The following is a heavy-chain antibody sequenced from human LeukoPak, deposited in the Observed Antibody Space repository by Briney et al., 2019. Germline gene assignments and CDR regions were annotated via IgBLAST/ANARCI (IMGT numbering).Heavy chain of an antibody. CDR1: GHTFTGYD. CDR2: MNPNSGNT. Sequence: ASVKVSCKASGHTFTGYDINWVRQATGQGLEWMGWMNPNSGNTGYAQKFQGRVTMTRNTSISTAYMELSSLRSEDTAVYYCARGWRFRESLDAFDIWGQGTMVTVSS. CDR3: ARGWRFRESLDAFDI. D-gene: IGHD3-10*01. V-gene: IGHV1-8*01. J-gene: IGHJ3*02.